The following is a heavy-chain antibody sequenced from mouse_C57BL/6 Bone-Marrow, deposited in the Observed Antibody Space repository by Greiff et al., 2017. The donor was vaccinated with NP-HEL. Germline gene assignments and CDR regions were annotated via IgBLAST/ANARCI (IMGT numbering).Heavy chain of an antibody. Sequence: QVQLQQSGAELARPGASVKLSCKASGYTFTSYGISWVKQRTGQGLEWIGEIYPRSGNTYYNEKFKGKATLNADKSSSTAYMELRSLTSEDSAVYFCARGGLGPWFAYWGQGTLVTVSA. V-gene: IGHV1-81*01. CDR2: IYPRSGNT. CDR1: GYTFTSYG. CDR3: ARGGLGPWFAY. D-gene: IGHD4-1*01. J-gene: IGHJ3*01.